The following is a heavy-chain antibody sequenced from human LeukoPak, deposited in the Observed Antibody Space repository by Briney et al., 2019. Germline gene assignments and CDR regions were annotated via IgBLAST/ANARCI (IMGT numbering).Heavy chain of an antibody. CDR1: GFTISSYS. D-gene: IGHD6-13*01. J-gene: IGHJ4*02. Sequence: GGSLRLSCAASGFTISSYSMNWVRQAPGKGLEWVSSVSSSSSYIYYADSVKGRFTISRDNAKNSLYLQMNSLRAEDTAVYYCARAEYQQLVLSWGQGTLVTVSS. CDR2: VSSSSSYI. V-gene: IGHV3-21*01. CDR3: ARAEYQQLVLS.